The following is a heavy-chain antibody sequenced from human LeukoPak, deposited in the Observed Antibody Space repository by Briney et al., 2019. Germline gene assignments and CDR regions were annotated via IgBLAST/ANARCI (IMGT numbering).Heavy chain of an antibody. CDR1: GGTFSSYA. D-gene: IGHD3-9*01. Sequence: ASVKVSCKASGGTFSSYAISWVRQAPGQGLEWMGRIIPILGIANYAQKFQGRVTITADKSTSTAYMELSSLRSEDTAVYYCARDGVLGGYFDWLFQSDYWGQGTLVTVSS. CDR3: ARDGVLGGYFDWLFQSDY. V-gene: IGHV1-69*04. J-gene: IGHJ4*02. CDR2: IIPILGIA.